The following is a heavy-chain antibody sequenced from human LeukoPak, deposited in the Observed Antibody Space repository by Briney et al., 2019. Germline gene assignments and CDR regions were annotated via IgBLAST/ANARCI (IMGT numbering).Heavy chain of an antibody. J-gene: IGHJ6*02. CDR2: IKQDGSEK. CDR3: ARDGNGSYGHYYYGMDV. CDR1: GFTFSSYW. V-gene: IGHV3-7*01. Sequence: PGGSLRLSCAASGFTFSSYWMSWVRQAPGKGLEWVANIKQDGSEKYYVDSVKGRFTISRDNTKNSLYLQMNSLRAEDTAVYFCARDGNGSYGHYYYGMDVWGQGTTVTVSS. D-gene: IGHD1-26*01.